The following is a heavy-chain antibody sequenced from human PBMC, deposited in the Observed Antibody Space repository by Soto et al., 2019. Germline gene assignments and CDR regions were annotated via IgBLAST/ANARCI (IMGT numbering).Heavy chain of an antibody. D-gene: IGHD2-2*01. J-gene: IGHJ6*02. CDR2: FDPEDGET. Sequence: QVQLVQSGAEVKKPGASVKVSCKVSGHTLTELSMHWVRQAPGKGPEWMGGFDPEDGETIYAQKFQGRVTMTEDTSTDTAYMELRSLRSEDTAVYYCATVPARMPIYYHRLDVWGQGTTVTVSS. CDR1: GHTLTELS. V-gene: IGHV1-24*01. CDR3: ATVPARMPIYYHRLDV.